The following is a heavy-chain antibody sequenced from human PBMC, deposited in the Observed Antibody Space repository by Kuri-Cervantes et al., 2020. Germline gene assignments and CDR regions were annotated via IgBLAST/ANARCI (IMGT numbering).Heavy chain of an antibody. CDR3: ARGFDGFYGMDL. D-gene: IGHD3-10*01. V-gene: IGHV3-7*01. J-gene: IGHJ6*02. CDR2: IKQDGSEK. Sequence: ETLSLTCAASGFTFSSYGMHWVRQAPGKGLEWVANIKQDGSEKYYVDSVKGRFTISRDNAKNSLYLQMNSLRVEDTAVYYCARGFDGFYGMDLWGQGTTVTVSS. CDR1: GFTFSSYG.